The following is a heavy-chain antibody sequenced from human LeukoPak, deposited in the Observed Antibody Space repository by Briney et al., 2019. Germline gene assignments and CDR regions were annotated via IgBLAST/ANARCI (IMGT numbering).Heavy chain of an antibody. CDR3: ARPQRYSNYALDY. V-gene: IGHV4-39*01. CDR1: GGSISSSSYY. Sequence: SETLSLTCTVSGGSISSSSYYWGWIRQPPGKGLEWIGSIYYSGSTYYKPSLKSRVTMSVDTSKNQFSLKLSSVTAADTAVYYCARPQRYSNYALDYWGQGTLVTVSS. J-gene: IGHJ4*02. CDR2: IYYSGST. D-gene: IGHD4-11*01.